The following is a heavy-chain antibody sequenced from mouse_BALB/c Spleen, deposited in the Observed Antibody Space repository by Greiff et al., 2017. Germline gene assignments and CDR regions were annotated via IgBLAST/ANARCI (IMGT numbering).Heavy chain of an antibody. Sequence: DVQLVESGGGLVKPGGSLKLSCAASGFTFSDYDMYWVRQTPEKGLEWVATISDGGSYTYYPDSVKGRFTISRDNAKNNLYLQMSSPKSEDTAMYYCARFYYGSSLYAMDYWGQGPSVTVSS. CDR3: ARFYYGSSLYAMDY. CDR1: GFTFSDYD. D-gene: IGHD1-1*01. J-gene: IGHJ4*01. V-gene: IGHV5-4*02. CDR2: ISDGGSYT.